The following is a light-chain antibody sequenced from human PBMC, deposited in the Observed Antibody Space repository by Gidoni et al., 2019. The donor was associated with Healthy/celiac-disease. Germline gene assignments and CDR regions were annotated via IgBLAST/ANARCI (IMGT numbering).Light chain of an antibody. CDR1: QSVRSN. V-gene: IGKV3-15*01. Sequence: EIVMTHSPATLSVSPGDRAPLSCRASQSVRSNLAWYQQKPGQAPRLLIYGASTRATGTPARFRGSGSGTEFTLTISSLQSEEFAVYYCQKYNNGPPCSFGQGTKLEIK. J-gene: IGKJ2*04. CDR2: GAS. CDR3: QKYNNGPPCS.